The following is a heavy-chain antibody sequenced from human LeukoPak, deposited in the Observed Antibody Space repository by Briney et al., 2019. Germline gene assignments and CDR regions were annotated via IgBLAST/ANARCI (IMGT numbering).Heavy chain of an antibody. CDR2: IIPILGIA. D-gene: IGHD4-17*01. CDR1: GGTFSSYA. V-gene: IGHV1-69*04. J-gene: IGHJ4*02. Sequence: SVKVSCKASGGTFSSYAISWVRQAPGQGLEWMGRIIPILGIANYAQKFQGRVTITADKSTSTAYMELSSLRSEDTAVYYCARGGYGNGDYGQNDYWGQGTLVTVSS. CDR3: ARGGYGNGDYGQNDY.